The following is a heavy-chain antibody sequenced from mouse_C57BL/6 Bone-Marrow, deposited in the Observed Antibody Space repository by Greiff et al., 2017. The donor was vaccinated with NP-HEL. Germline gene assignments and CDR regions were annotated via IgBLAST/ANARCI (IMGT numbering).Heavy chain of an antibody. J-gene: IGHJ1*03. V-gene: IGHV5-9-1*02. CDR2: ISSGGDYI. CDR3: TGDRWLVYFDV. CDR1: GFTFSSYA. D-gene: IGHD2-14*01. Sequence: EVHLVESGEGLVKPGGSLKLSCAASGFTFSSYAMSWVRQTPEKRLEWVAYISSGGDYIYYADTVKGRFTISRDKARNTLYLQMSSLKSEDTAMYYCTGDRWLVYFDVWDRGTTVTVSA.